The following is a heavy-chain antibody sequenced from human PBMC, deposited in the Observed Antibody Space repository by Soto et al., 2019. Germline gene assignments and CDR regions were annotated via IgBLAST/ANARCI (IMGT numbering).Heavy chain of an antibody. V-gene: IGHV4-31*03. J-gene: IGHJ3*02. CDR3: ARRKFDPDAFDI. CDR1: GGPISSGGYY. CDR2: IYYSGST. D-gene: IGHD3-9*01. Sequence: QVQLPESGPGLVKPSQTLSLTGTVSGGPISSGGYYWSWIRQHPGKGLEWIGYIYYSGSTYYNPSLNSRVTISVDTSKNQFSLKLSSVTAADTAVYYCARRKFDPDAFDIWGQGTMVTVSS.